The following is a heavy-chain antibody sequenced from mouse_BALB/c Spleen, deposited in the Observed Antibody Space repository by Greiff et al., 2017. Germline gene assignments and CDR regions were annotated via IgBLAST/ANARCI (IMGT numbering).Heavy chain of an antibody. CDR1: GFSLTSYG. CDR2: IWSGGST. D-gene: IGHD1-1*01. CDR3: ARNYYYGSSSDAMDY. V-gene: IGHV2-4-1*01. J-gene: IGHJ4*01. Sequence: VQLQQSGPGLVQPSQCLSITCTVSGFSLTSYGVHWVRQSPGKGLEWLGVIWSGGSTDYNAAFISSLSISKDNSKAQVFFKMNSLQAAGTAIYYCARNYYYGSSSDAMDYWGQGTSVTVSS.